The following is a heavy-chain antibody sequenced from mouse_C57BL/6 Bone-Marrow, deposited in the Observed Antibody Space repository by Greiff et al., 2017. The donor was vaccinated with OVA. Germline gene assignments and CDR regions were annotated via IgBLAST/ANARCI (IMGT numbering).Heavy chain of an antibody. CDR2: IDPSDGYT. Sequence: VQLQQPGAELVMPGASVKLSCKASGYTFTSYWMHWVKQRPGPGLEWIGEIDPSDGYTNYNHKFKGKSTLTVNNSSSTAYMQLSSLTSEDSAVYYFARSPKGAWFAYWGQGTLVTVSA. CDR1: GYTFTSYW. J-gene: IGHJ3*01. CDR3: ARSPKGAWFAY. V-gene: IGHV1-69*01.